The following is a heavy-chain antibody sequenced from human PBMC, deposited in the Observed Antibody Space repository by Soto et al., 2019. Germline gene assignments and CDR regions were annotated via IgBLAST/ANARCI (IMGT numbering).Heavy chain of an antibody. CDR1: GYTFTSYG. J-gene: IGHJ4*02. Sequence: ASVKVSCKASGYTFTSYGISWVRQAPGQGLEWMGWISAYNGNTNYAQKLQGRVTMTTDTSTSTAYMELRSLRSDDTAVYYCARDRASYYASSYFEYWGQGTLVTVSS. V-gene: IGHV1-18*04. CDR3: ARDRASYYASSYFEY. D-gene: IGHD3-22*01. CDR2: ISAYNGNT.